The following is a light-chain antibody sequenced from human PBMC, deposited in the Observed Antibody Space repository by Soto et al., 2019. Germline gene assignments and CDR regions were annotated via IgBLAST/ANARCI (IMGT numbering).Light chain of an antibody. CDR2: GAS. J-gene: IGKJ1*01. CDR1: QSVSGN. Sequence: EIVMTQSPATLSVSPGERATLSCRASQSVSGNLAWYQQKPGQAPRLLIYGASTGATGIPARFSGSGSGAEFTLTISSLQSEDFAVYYCQQYNNWPPTFGQGTKVEIK. CDR3: QQYNNWPPT. V-gene: IGKV3-15*01.